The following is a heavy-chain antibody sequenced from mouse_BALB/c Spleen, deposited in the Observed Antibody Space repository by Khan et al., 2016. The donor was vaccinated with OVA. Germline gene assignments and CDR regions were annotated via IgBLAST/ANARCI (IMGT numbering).Heavy chain of an antibody. CDR3: ARHRFTTPTAWLAY. D-gene: IGHD1-2*01. CDR2: ISNGGSYN. V-gene: IGHV5-6*01. Sequence: EVELVESGGDLVKPGGSLNLSCEASGFTFSSYGMSWLRQTPDKRLEWVATISNGGSYNYFPASVKGRLTISRDNAKNTLYLQMSSLKSEDTAMYYCARHRFTTPTAWLAYWGHGTLVTVFA. CDR1: GFTFSSYG. J-gene: IGHJ3*01.